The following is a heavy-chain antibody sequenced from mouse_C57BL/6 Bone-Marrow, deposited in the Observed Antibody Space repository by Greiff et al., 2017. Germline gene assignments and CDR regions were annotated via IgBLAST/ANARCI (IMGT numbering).Heavy chain of an antibody. CDR3: ARLSMVTHYFDC. Sequence: EVMLVESGGDLVKPGGSLKLSCAASGFTFSSYGMSWVRQTPDKRLEWVATISSGGSYTYYPDSVKGRFTISRDNAKNTLYLQMSSLKSEDTAMYYCARLSMVTHYFDCWGQGTTLTVSS. J-gene: IGHJ2*01. CDR1: GFTFSSYG. CDR2: ISSGGSYT. D-gene: IGHD2-2*01. V-gene: IGHV5-6*02.